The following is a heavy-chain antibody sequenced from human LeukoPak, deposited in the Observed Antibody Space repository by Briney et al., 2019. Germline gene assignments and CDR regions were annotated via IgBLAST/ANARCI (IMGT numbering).Heavy chain of an antibody. Sequence: PSETLSLTCAVYGVSFSGYYWSWLRQPPGKGLEWIGEINHSGSTNYNPSLKSRVTISVDPSNNQFSLKLSSVTAADTAVYYCARGRGAYSSKFRLDYGGQGTLVTVS. CDR2: INHSGST. CDR1: GVSFSGYY. J-gene: IGHJ4*02. V-gene: IGHV4-34*01. D-gene: IGHD6-13*01. CDR3: ARGRGAYSSKFRLDY.